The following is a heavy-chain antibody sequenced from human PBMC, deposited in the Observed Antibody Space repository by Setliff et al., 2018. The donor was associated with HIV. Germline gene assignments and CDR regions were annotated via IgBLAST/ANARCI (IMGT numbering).Heavy chain of an antibody. Sequence: GGSLRLSCIASGFSFNNYYMAWVRQAPGKGLGWVAGITWDSRRIAYADSVKGRFTISRDNAKNQLYLEMNSLETDDTALYYCAKDYGDGHNWGAFDVWGQGAMVTV. CDR2: ITWDSRRI. J-gene: IGHJ3*01. CDR3: AKDYGDGHNWGAFDV. V-gene: IGHV3-9*01. D-gene: IGHD1-1*01. CDR1: GFSFNNYY.